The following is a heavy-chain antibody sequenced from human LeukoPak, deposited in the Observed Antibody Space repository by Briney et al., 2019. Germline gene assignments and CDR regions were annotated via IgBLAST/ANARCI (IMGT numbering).Heavy chain of an antibody. CDR2: IYPGDSDT. Sequence: GESLKISCKGTGYSFTSYWIGWVRQMPGKGLEWMGIIYPGDSDTRYSPSFQGQVTISVDKSISTAYLQWSSLKASDSAMYYCARLLGHVETSMVPDYWGQGTLVTVSS. CDR1: GYSFTSYW. CDR3: ARLLGHVETSMVPDY. V-gene: IGHV5-51*01. D-gene: IGHD5-18*01. J-gene: IGHJ4*02.